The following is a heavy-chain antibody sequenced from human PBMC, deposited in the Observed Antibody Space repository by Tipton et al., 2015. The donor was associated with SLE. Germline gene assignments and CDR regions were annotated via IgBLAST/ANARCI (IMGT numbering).Heavy chain of an antibody. CDR1: GGSISSSNW. Sequence: TLSLTCAVSGGSISSSNWWSWVRQPPGKVLEWIGEIYHSGSTNYNPSLKGRVTISVDTSKNQFSLKLSSVTAADTAVYYCARDLYSSWPDWGQGTLVTVSS. J-gene: IGHJ4*02. D-gene: IGHD6-6*01. CDR2: IYHSGST. CDR3: ARDLYSSWPD. V-gene: IGHV4-4*02.